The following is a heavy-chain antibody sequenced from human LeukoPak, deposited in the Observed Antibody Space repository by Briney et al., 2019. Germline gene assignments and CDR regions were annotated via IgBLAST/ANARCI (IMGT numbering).Heavy chain of an antibody. CDR1: GYTFTSYG. CDR3: ARLLKYYDILTGHNTWFDP. Sequence: ASVKVSCKASGYTFTSYGISWVRQAPGQGLEWMGWISAYNGNTNHAQKLQGRVTMTTDTSTSTAYMELRSLRSDDTAVYYCARLLKYYDILTGHNTWFDPWGQGTLVTVSS. J-gene: IGHJ5*02. D-gene: IGHD3-9*01. CDR2: ISAYNGNT. V-gene: IGHV1-18*01.